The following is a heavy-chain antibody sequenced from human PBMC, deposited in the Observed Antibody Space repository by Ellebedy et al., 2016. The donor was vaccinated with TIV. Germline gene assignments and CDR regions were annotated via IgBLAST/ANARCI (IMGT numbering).Heavy chain of an antibody. CDR2: ISSSGDTI. V-gene: IGHV3-23*01. CDR3: AKQGSGWYELDY. J-gene: IGHJ4*02. Sequence: GESLKISCAGSGFTFSSYAMSWVRQAPGKGLEWVSTISSSGDTIYYADSLKGRFTISRDNSKHTLFLRLSTLRAEDTAVYFCAKQGSGWYELDYWGQGTLVTVSS. D-gene: IGHD6-19*01. CDR1: GFTFSSYA.